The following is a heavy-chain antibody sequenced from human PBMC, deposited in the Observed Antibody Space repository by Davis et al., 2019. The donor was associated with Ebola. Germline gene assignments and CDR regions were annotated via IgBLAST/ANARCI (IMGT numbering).Heavy chain of an antibody. J-gene: IGHJ2*01. CDR3: ARHYRITMIVVAPRSSYLGYFDL. D-gene: IGHD3-22*01. V-gene: IGHV4-59*08. Sequence: MPSETLSLTCAVYGGSFSSYYWSWIRQPPGKGLEWIGYIYYSGSTNYNPSLKSRVTISVDTSKNQFSLKLSSVTAADTAVYYCARHYRITMIVVAPRSSYLGYFDLWGRGTLVTVSS. CDR2: IYYSGST. CDR1: GGSFSSYY.